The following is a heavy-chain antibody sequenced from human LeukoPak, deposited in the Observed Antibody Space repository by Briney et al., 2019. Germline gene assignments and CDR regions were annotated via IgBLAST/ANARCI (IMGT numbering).Heavy chain of an antibody. V-gene: IGHV1-69*05. D-gene: IGHD3-10*01. J-gene: IGHJ6*03. CDR2: IIPIFGTT. CDR1: GGTFSSYA. CDR3: ARDRFTISNYYYYYYMDV. Sequence: ASVKVSCKASGGTFSSYAISWVRQAPGQGLEWMGGIIPIFGTTNYAQKFQGRVTITTDESTSTAYMELSSLRSEDTAVYYCARDRFTISNYYYYYYMDVWGKGTTVTVSS.